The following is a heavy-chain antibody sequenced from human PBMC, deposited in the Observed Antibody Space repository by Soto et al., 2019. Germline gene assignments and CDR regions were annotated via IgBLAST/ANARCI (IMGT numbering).Heavy chain of an antibody. CDR2: ILYDGSNK. D-gene: IGHD6-13*01. V-gene: IGHV3-30*18. CDR1: GFTFSRCG. Sequence: QVQLVESGGGVVQPGTSLRLSCAASGFTFSRCGMHWVRQAPGKGLEWVAKILYDGSNKFYVDSVKGRFTVSRDDSKNTVDLQMNSLRTEDTAVYYCAKDRSGTWSFDYWGQGTLVTVSS. J-gene: IGHJ4*02. CDR3: AKDRSGTWSFDY.